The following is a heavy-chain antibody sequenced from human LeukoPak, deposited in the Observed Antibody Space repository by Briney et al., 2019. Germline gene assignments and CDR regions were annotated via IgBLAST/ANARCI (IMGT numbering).Heavy chain of an antibody. D-gene: IGHD6-13*01. V-gene: IGHV3-30-3*01. Sequence: PGGSLRLSCAASGFTFSTYTLHWVRQAPGKVLEWVAVISFDGSNKYYADSVQGRFTISRDNSKNTLYLQMNSLRGEDTAVYYCARAVSSSWHTFDYWGQEPWSPSPQ. CDR3: ARAVSSSWHTFDY. CDR1: GFTFSTYT. J-gene: IGHJ4*01. CDR2: ISFDGSNK.